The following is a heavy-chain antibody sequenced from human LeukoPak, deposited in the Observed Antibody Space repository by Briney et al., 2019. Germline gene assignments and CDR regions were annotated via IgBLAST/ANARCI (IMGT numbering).Heavy chain of an antibody. D-gene: IGHD3-22*01. CDR3: EYYRDSSGYYTDYFDY. CDR2: IIPIFGTA. J-gene: IGHJ4*02. CDR1: GGTFSSYA. V-gene: IGHV1-69*13. Sequence: ASVKVSCKASGGTFSSYAISWVRQAPGQGLEWMGGIIPIFGTANYAQKFQGRVTITADESTSTAYMELSSLRSEDTAVYYCEYYRDSSGYYTDYFDYWGQGTQVTVSS.